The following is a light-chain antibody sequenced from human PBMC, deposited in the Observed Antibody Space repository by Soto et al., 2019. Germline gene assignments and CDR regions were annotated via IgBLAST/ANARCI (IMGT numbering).Light chain of an antibody. CDR3: QQYHNWYT. V-gene: IGKV3-15*01. CDR2: GAS. CDR1: QSIDIN. Sequence: EIVMTQSPATLSVSPGERATLSCRASQSIDINLAWFQQKPCQSPRFLIYGASTRATGIPARFSGSGSGTEFTLTISRLQSEDFAVYYCQQYHNWYTFGQGTKLEIK. J-gene: IGKJ2*01.